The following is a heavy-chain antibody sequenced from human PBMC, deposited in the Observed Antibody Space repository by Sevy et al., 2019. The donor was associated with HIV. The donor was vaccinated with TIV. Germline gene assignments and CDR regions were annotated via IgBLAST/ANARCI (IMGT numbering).Heavy chain of an antibody. CDR1: GFTIGDYA. CDR2: IRSKAYGATT. V-gene: IGHV3-49*03. J-gene: IGHJ4*02. D-gene: IGHD2-15*01. Sequence: GGSLRLSCTASGFTIGDYAMSWFRQAPGKGPEWVSFIRSKAYGATTEYAAFVKGRFTISRDDSKNIAYLQMSNLKSEDTAVYYCSRADCSGVSCYYVEVTPTDFDYWGQGTLVTVSS. CDR3: SRADCSGVSCYYVEVTPTDFDY.